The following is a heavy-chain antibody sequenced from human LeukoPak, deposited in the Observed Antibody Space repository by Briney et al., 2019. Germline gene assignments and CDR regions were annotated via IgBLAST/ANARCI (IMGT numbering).Heavy chain of an antibody. D-gene: IGHD1-14*01. Sequence: GGAPRLSCAASGVTFSTATTNSGRQAPGRGLEWVSSIGCSSTAKYYVASVKGRFTISRDNAKNSLYLQMNSLRAEDSAVYYCVRGDNRDYCGQGPLVTVSS. CDR1: GVTFSTAT. CDR3: VRGDNRDY. CDR2: IGCSSTAK. J-gene: IGHJ4*02. V-gene: IGHV3-21*01.